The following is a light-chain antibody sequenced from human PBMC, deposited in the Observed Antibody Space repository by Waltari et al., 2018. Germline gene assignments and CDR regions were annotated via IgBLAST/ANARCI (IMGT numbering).Light chain of an antibody. V-gene: IGLV2-18*02. CDR1: TSHVGRYNL. J-gene: IGLJ1*01. Sequence: QSALTQPPSVSGSPGQPVTISCTGTTSHVGRYNLVSWYQQAPGTAPKLLISEVSNRPSGVPDRFSGSKSDNTASLTISGLQAEDEADYYCSSYTSSITYVFGTGTKVTVL. CDR3: SSYTSSITYV. CDR2: EVS.